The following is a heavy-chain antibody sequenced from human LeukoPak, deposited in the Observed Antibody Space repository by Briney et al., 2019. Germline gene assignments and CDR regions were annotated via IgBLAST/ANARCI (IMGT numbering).Heavy chain of an antibody. CDR3: AREGHDYSDCSSSGWYRGTWFGP. Sequence: GASVKVSCKASGDTFSSYAIIWVRQAPGQGLEWMGRIIPMFGIGNYAQKFQGRVTITADNSTSTAYMELNSLISEDTALYYCAREGHDYSDCSSSGWYRGTWFGPWGQGTLVTVSS. CDR2: IIPMFGIG. J-gene: IGHJ5*02. V-gene: IGHV1-69*04. D-gene: IGHD6-19*01. CDR1: GDTFSSYA.